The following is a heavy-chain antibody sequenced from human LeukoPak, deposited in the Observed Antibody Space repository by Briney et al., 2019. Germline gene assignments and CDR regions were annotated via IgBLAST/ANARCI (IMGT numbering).Heavy chain of an antibody. V-gene: IGHV4-4*07. J-gene: IGHJ6*02. Sequence: PSETLSLTCTVSGGSISSYYWSWIRQPAGKGLEWIGRIYTSGSTNYNPSLKSRVTMSVDTSKNQFSPKLSSVTAADTAVYYCARARRIAVAGTSDYYYYGMDVWGQGTAVTVSS. D-gene: IGHD6-19*01. CDR3: ARARRIAVAGTSDYYYYGMDV. CDR1: GGSISSYY. CDR2: IYTSGST.